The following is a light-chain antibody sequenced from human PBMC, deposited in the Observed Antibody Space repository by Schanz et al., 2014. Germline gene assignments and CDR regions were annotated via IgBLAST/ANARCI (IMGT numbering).Light chain of an antibody. CDR2: WAS. V-gene: IGKV4-1*01. CDR3: DQYYGAPHA. J-gene: IGKJ1*01. CDR1: QRILYNSNSKNY. Sequence: DIVLTQSPDSLAVSLGERATINCKSSQRILYNSNSKNYLAWYQQKPGQPPKLLIYWASTRESGVPARWSGGGSAGTDSLTISSLQASDVAAEYCDQYYGAPHAFGKGTRVDSK.